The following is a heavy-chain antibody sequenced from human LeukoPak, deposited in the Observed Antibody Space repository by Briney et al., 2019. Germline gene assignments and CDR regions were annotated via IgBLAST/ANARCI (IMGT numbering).Heavy chain of an antibody. CDR2: INPSGGST. D-gene: IGHD3-10*01. CDR3: AREWNGWFGELLRHFDY. CDR1: GYTFTGYY. V-gene: IGHV1-46*01. J-gene: IGHJ4*02. Sequence: ASVKVSCKASGYTFTGYYMHWVRQAPGQGLEWMGIINPSGGSTSYAQKFQGRVTMTRDTSTSTVYMELSSLRSEDTAVYYCAREWNGWFGELLRHFDYWGQGTLVTVSS.